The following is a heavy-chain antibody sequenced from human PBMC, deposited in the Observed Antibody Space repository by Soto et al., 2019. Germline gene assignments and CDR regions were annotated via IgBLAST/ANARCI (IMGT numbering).Heavy chain of an antibody. CDR3: ASPNKAARPYYYYYGMDV. D-gene: IGHD6-6*01. CDR2: IIPIYGTA. CDR1: GGTFSSYA. J-gene: IGHJ6*02. V-gene: IGHV1-69*01. Sequence: QVQLVQSGAEVKKPGSSVKVSCKASGGTFSSYAISWVRQAPGQGLEWMGGIIPIYGTANYAQKFQGRVTITADEYTSTAYMALSSLRSEDTAVYYCASPNKAARPYYYYYGMDVWGQGTTVTVSS.